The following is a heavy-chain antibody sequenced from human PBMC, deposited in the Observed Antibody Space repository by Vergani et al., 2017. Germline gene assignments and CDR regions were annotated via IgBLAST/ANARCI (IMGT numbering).Heavy chain of an antibody. CDR1: GFTFSSYA. CDR3: AKTLTVTYSSSWYAGDDAFDI. J-gene: IGHJ3*02. Sequence: EVQLLESGGGLVQPGGSLRLSCAASGFTFSSYAMSWVRQAPGKGLEWVSAISGSGGSTYYADSVKGRFTISRDNSKNTLYLQMNSLRAEDTAVYYCAKTLTVTYSSSWYAGDDAFDIWGQGTMVTGSS. CDR2: ISGSGGST. V-gene: IGHV3-23*01. D-gene: IGHD6-13*01.